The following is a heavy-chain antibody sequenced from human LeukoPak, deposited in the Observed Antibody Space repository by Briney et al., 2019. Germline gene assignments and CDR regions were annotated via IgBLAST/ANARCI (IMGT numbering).Heavy chain of an antibody. V-gene: IGHV4-39*01. CDR1: GGSISSSSYY. Sequence: PSETLSLTCTVSGGSISSSSYYWGWIRQPPGKGLEWIGSIYYSGSTYYNPSLKSRVTISVDTSKNQFSLKLSSATAADTAVYYCARVGDSGGYYPFDYWGQGTLATVSS. J-gene: IGHJ4*02. CDR2: IYYSGST. D-gene: IGHD3-22*01. CDR3: ARVGDSGGYYPFDY.